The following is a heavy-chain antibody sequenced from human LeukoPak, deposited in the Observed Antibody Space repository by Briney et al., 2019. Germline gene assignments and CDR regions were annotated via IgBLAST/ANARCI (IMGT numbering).Heavy chain of an antibody. Sequence: PGGSLRLSCAASGFTFSSYGMHWVRQAPGKGLERVAFIRYDGSNKYYADSVKGRFTISRDNSKNTLYLQMNSLRAEDTAVYYCAKAPGGGFYYYYYMDVWGKGTTVTVSS. CDR3: AKAPGGGFYYYYYMDV. CDR1: GFTFSSYG. V-gene: IGHV3-30*02. J-gene: IGHJ6*03. D-gene: IGHD3-16*01. CDR2: IRYDGSNK.